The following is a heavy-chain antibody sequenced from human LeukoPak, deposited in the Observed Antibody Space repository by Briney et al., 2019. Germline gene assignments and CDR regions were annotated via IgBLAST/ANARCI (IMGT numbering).Heavy chain of an antibody. CDR1: GGSISSYY. CDR2: IYYSGST. V-gene: IGHV4-59*01. J-gene: IGHJ4*02. Sequence: SETLSLTCTVSGGSISSYYWSWIRQPPGNGLEWIGYIYYSGSTNYNPSLKSRVTISVDTSKNQFSLKLSSVTAADTAVYYCARASRGYDFWSGYYKTFIIDYWGQGTLVTVSS. D-gene: IGHD3-3*01. CDR3: ARASRGYDFWSGYYKTFIIDY.